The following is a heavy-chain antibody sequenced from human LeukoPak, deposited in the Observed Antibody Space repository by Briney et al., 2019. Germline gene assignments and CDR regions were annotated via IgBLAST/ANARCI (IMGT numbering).Heavy chain of an antibody. J-gene: IGHJ4*02. CDR3: ARDEDTSALSEY. CDR1: GFSFSSNT. Sequence: GGSLRLSCAGSGFSFSSNTMSWVRQAPGRGLEWVSAISNNGGRTDYADSVKGRFTISRDNSKSTLYLHMDSRRAEDTGVYYCARDEDTSALSEYWGQGPLVTVSS. D-gene: IGHD2/OR15-2a*01. V-gene: IGHV3-23*01. CDR2: ISNNGGRT.